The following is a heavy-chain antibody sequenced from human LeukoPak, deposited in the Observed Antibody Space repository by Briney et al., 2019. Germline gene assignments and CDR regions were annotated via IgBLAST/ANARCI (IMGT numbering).Heavy chain of an antibody. CDR3: ARGVGARGSNSDY. D-gene: IGHD1-26*01. CDR1: GGSISSSSYY. J-gene: IGHJ4*02. Sequence: SETLSLTCTVSGGSISSSSYYWGWIRQPPGKGLEWIGIINYSGSTGYNPSLKSRVSSSVDTSKNQISLRLSSVTAADTAVYYCARGVGARGSNSDYWGQGVLVTVSS. V-gene: IGHV4-39*01. CDR2: INYSGST.